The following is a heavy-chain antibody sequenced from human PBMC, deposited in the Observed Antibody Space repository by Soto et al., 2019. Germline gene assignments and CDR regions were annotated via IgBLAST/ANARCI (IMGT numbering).Heavy chain of an antibody. D-gene: IGHD3-22*01. CDR3: ARDRAIVADTQAADVGLPFDY. J-gene: IGHJ4*02. Sequence: SETLSLTCTVSGGSISSGGYYWSWIRQHPGKCLEWIGYIYYSGSTYYNPSLKSRVTISVDTSKNQFSLKLSSVTAADTAVYYCARDRAIVADTQAADVGLPFDYWGQGTLVTVSS. V-gene: IGHV4-31*03. CDR2: IYYSGST. CDR1: GGSISSGGYY.